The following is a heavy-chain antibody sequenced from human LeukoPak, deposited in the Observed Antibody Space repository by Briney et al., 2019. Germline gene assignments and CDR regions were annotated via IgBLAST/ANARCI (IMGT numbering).Heavy chain of an antibody. CDR2: ISSDCNNI. J-gene: IGHJ4*02. CDR3: ARSDRWLPPAD. V-gene: IGHV3-21*01. D-gene: IGHD5-24*01. Sequence: PGGFLRFSCAASGFDFNVHSMNWVRQTPRKGLDWVSSISSDCNNIYYADSVKGRFTISRDNASNSLFLQMNGLRLDDTAVYYCARSDRWLPPADWGQGTLLTVSS. CDR1: GFDFNVHS.